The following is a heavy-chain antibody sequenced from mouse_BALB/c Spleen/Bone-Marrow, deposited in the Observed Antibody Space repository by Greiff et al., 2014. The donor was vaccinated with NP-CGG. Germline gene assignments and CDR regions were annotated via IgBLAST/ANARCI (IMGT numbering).Heavy chain of an antibody. D-gene: IGHD2-1*01. CDR2: IYPGSGST. J-gene: IGHJ4*01. CDR1: GYTFTDYV. CDR3: ARGGNFAAMDY. Sequence: VQGVESGPELVKPGTSVKMSCKASGYTFTDYVITWVKQRTGQGLEWIGEIYPGSGSTSYNEKFKDKATLTADKSSNTTYMQLSSLTSEDSAVYFCARGGNFAAMDYWGQGTSVTVSS. V-gene: IGHV1-77*01.